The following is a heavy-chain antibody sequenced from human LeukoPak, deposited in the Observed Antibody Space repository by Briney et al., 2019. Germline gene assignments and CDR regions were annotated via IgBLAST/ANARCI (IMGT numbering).Heavy chain of an antibody. Sequence: GGSLRLSCTASGFTFSNYWMSWDRQTPEKGLEWVANIKQDGSEKVYVDSVKGRFTISRDNAQSSLYLQMNSLRAEDTAVYYCARDPYSSSWSYGMDVWGQGTTVTVSS. D-gene: IGHD6-13*01. V-gene: IGHV3-7*05. J-gene: IGHJ6*02. CDR2: IKQDGSEK. CDR3: ARDPYSSSWSYGMDV. CDR1: GFTFSNYW.